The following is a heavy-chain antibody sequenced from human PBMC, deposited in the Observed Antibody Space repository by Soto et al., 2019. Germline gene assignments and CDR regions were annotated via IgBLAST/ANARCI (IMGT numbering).Heavy chain of an antibody. V-gene: IGHV3-23*01. Sequence: PGGSLRLSCAASGFTFSSYAMSRVRQAPGKGLEWVSAISGSGGSTYYADSVKGRFTISRDNSKNTLYLQMNSLRAEDTAVYYCAKDINSGSYENNYYYGMDVWGQGTTVTVSS. CDR1: GFTFSSYA. D-gene: IGHD1-26*01. J-gene: IGHJ6*02. CDR2: ISGSGGST. CDR3: AKDINSGSYENNYYYGMDV.